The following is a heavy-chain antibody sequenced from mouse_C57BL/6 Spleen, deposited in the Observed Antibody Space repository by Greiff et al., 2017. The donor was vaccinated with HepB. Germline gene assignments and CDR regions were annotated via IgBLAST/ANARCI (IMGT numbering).Heavy chain of an antibody. CDR3: ARNHYGSSSGYFDV. J-gene: IGHJ1*03. CDR1: GYTFTSYW. Sequence: QVQLQQPGAELVKPGASVKLSCKASGYTFTSYWMHWVKQRPGRGLEGIGRIDPNSGGTKYNEKFKSKATLTVDKPSSTAYMQLSSLTSEDSAVYYCARNHYGSSSGYFDVWSTGTTVTVSS. CDR2: IDPNSGGT. D-gene: IGHD1-1*01. V-gene: IGHV1-72*01.